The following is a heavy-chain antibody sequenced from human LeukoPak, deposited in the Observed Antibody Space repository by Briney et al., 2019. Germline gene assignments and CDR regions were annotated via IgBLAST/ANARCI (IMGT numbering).Heavy chain of an antibody. V-gene: IGHV4-39*01. D-gene: IGHD3-10*01. J-gene: IGHJ6*02. CDR1: GGSISSSPYY. CDR2: IYYSGTT. Sequence: SETLSLTCTVSGGSISSSPYYWGWIRQPPGKGLEWIGSIYYSGTTNYSPSLKSRVTMSVDTSKNQFSLKLSSVTAADTAVYYCGRVLITALRGPNRMDVWGQGTTVTVSS. CDR3: GRVLITALRGPNRMDV.